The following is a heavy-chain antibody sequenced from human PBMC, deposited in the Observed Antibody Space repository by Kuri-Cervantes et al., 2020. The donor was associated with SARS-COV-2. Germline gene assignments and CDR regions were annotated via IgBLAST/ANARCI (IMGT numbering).Heavy chain of an antibody. CDR1: GFIFSNYW. Sequence: GESLKISCAASGFIFSNYWMTWVRQAPGKGLEWVANIKQDGSEEFYVDSVKGRFTVSRDNAKKSLFLQMNSLRVEDSAVYFCARASFDFWSGYYTGYFFGYWGQGSLVTVSS. J-gene: IGHJ4*02. D-gene: IGHD3-3*01. CDR2: IKQDGSEE. CDR3: ARASFDFWSGYYTGYFFGY. V-gene: IGHV3-7*01.